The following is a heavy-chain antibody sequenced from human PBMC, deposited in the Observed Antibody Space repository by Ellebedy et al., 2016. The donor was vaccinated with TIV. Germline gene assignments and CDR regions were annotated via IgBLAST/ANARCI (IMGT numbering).Heavy chain of an antibody. J-gene: IGHJ3*01. Sequence: GESLKIPCSASGFTFSSYYMHWVRQAPGKGLVWVSHISSDGSHINYADSVKCRFTISKDNAKNTLYLQMNSLRAEDTAVYYCAREWSAFDLWGQGTMITVSS. V-gene: IGHV3-74*01. CDR1: GFTFSSYY. CDR2: ISSDGSHI. D-gene: IGHD3-3*01. CDR3: AREWSAFDL.